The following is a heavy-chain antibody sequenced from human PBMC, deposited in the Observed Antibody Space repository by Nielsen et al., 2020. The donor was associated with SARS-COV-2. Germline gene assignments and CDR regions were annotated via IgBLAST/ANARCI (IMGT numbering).Heavy chain of an antibody. CDR1: GGSISSNNW. CDR3: ARESGSSSWDVGAFDI. D-gene: IGHD6-13*01. J-gene: IGHJ3*02. Sequence: SETLSLTCAVSGGSISSNNWWSWVRQPPGKGLEWIGEIYHRGSTNYSPSLKTRVTISVDKSKNQFSLELRSVTAEDTAVYYCARESGSSSWDVGAFDIWGQGTMVTVSS. CDR2: IYHRGST. V-gene: IGHV4-4*02.